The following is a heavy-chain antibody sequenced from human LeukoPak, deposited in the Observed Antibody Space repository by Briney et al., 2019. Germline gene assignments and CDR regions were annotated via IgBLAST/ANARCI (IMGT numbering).Heavy chain of an antibody. CDR2: IYHSGST. Sequence: SETLSLTCTVSGYSISSGYYWGWIRQPPGKGLEWIGSIYHSGSTYYNPSLKSRVTISVDTSKNQFSLKLSSVTAADTAVYYCARRSGYSGYGFDYWGQGTLVTVSS. J-gene: IGHJ4*02. CDR1: GYSISSGYY. CDR3: ARRSGYSGYGFDY. V-gene: IGHV4-38-2*02. D-gene: IGHD5-12*01.